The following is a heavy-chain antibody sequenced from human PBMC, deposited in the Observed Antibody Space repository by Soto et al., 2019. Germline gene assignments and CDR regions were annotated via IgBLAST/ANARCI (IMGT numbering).Heavy chain of an antibody. V-gene: IGHV1-69*06. J-gene: IGHJ4*02. D-gene: IGHD3-3*01. CDR3: ATSYFDFWSGSYLAYFDY. CDR2: IIPIFGTA. Sequence: GASVKVSCKASGGTFSSYAISWVRQAPGQGLEWMGGIIPIFGTANYNPSLKSRVTISVNTSKKQFSLKLSSVTAADTAVYYCATSYFDFWSGSYLAYFDYWSQGTLVTVSS. CDR1: GGTFSSYA.